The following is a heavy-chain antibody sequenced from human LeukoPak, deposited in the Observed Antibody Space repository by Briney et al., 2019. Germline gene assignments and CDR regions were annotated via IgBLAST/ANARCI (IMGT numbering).Heavy chain of an antibody. CDR2: ISSSGSTK. Sequence: GGSLRLSCAASEFTFSSYEMNWVGQAPGKGLEWVSYISSSGSTKYYADSVKGRFTISRDNAKNSLYLQMNSPRVEDTALYYCARGPHPYTSGWYHFDYWGQGTLVTVSS. CDR1: EFTFSSYE. J-gene: IGHJ4*02. V-gene: IGHV3-48*03. CDR3: ARGPHPYTSGWYHFDY. D-gene: IGHD6-19*01.